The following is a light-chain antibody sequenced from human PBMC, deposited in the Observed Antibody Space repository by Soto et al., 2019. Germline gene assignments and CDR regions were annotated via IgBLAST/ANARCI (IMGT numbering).Light chain of an antibody. CDR1: QSIASSY. J-gene: IGKJ3*01. Sequence: EIVLTQSPGTLSLSPGERATLSCRASQSIASSYLAWFQQKPGQAPRLLIYGASSRATGIPDRFSGSGSRTDVTLTITRLEPEDFAVYYGQQYGSSPRFTFGPGTKVDIK. CDR2: GAS. V-gene: IGKV3-20*01. CDR3: QQYGSSPRFT.